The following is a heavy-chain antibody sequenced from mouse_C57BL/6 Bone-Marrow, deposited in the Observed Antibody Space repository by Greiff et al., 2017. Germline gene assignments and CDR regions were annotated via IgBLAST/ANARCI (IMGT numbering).Heavy chain of an antibody. Sequence: QVQLQQPGAELVKPGASVKLSCKASGYTFTSYWMQWVKQRPGQGLEWIGEIDPSDSYTNSNQKFKGKATLTVDTSSSTAYLQLSSLTSEDSAVYYCARDDGNRAYWGQGTLVTVSA. CDR3: ARDDGNRAY. CDR1: GYTFTSYW. V-gene: IGHV1-50*01. D-gene: IGHD2-1*01. J-gene: IGHJ3*01. CDR2: IDPSDSYT.